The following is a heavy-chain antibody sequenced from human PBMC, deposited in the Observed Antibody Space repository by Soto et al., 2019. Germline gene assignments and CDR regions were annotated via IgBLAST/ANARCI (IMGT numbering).Heavy chain of an antibody. V-gene: IGHV2-5*02. J-gene: IGHJ4*02. CDR2: IFRDDTE. Sequence: QITLKESVPTLLKPTQTLTLTCTFSVFSLSTTGVRVGWIRRPPGKALEWLAHIFRDDTEGYRPSLQRRLTISRYSYNDQVVLSMTNIDPVDTTTYFCAYALRGSACSGARCYYFDYWGQGHLVTVSS. CDR3: AYALRGSACSGARCYYFDY. D-gene: IGHD2-15*01. CDR1: VFSLSTTGVR.